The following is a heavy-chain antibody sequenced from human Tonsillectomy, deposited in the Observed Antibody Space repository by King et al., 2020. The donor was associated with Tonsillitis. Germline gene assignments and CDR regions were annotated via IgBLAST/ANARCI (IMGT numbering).Heavy chain of an antibody. Sequence: VQLVESGGGLVKPGRSLRLSCTASGFTFGDYAMSWFRQAPGKGLEWVGFIRSKAYGGTTEYAASVKGRFTISRDDSKSIAYLQMNSLKTEDTAVYYCTRSRPPLPIWEYYDSSGYQGGCDYWGQGTLVTVSS. D-gene: IGHD3-22*01. CDR2: IRSKAYGGTT. CDR1: GFTFGDYA. CDR3: TRSRPPLPIWEYYDSSGYQGGCDY. V-gene: IGHV3-49*05. J-gene: IGHJ4*02.